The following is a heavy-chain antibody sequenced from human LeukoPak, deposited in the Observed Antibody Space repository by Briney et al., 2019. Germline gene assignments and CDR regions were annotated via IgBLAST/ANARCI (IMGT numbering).Heavy chain of an antibody. CDR3: ARDKNGYGSGSVPHFDP. CDR2: ISSSSSYI. V-gene: IGHV3-21*01. Sequence: GGSLRLSCAASGFTFSSYSMNWVRQAPGKGLEWVSSISSSSSYIYYADSVKGRFTISRDNARNSLYLQMNSLRAEDTAVYYCARDKNGYGSGSVPHFDPWGQGTLVTVSS. J-gene: IGHJ5*02. D-gene: IGHD3-10*01. CDR1: GFTFSSYS.